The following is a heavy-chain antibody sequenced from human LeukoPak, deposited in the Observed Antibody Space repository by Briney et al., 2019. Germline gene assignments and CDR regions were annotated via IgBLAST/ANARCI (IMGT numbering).Heavy chain of an antibody. Sequence: SETLSLTCTVSGGSISSFYWSWIQQRPGKGLEWIGYIFYSGSTNYNPSLKSRVTISVDTSKNQFSLKLSSVTAADTAVYYCARHGGQSSGYYYWGQGNLVTVSS. CDR2: IFYSGST. D-gene: IGHD3-22*01. CDR1: GGSISSFY. CDR3: ARHGGQSSGYYY. J-gene: IGHJ4*02. V-gene: IGHV4-59*08.